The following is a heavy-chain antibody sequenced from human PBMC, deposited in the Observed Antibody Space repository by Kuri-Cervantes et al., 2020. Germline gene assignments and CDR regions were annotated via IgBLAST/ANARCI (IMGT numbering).Heavy chain of an antibody. CDR3: AKDSGYSSSWYVD. CDR2: ISGSGGST. V-gene: IGHV3-23*01. J-gene: IGHJ4*02. Sequence: GGSLRLSCAASGFTFSSYAMSWVRQAPGKGLEWVSAISGSGGSTYYADSVKGRFTISRDNSRNTLYLQMNSLRAEDTALYYCAKDSGYSSSWYVDWGQGTLVTVSS. CDR1: GFTFSSYA. D-gene: IGHD6-13*01.